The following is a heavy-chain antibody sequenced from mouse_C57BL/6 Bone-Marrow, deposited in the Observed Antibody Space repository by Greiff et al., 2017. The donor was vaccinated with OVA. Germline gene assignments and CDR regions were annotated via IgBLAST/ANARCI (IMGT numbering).Heavy chain of an antibody. CDR3: KGTVGDFFDY. CDR1: GFTFSDAW. J-gene: IGHJ2*01. D-gene: IGHD1-1*01. Sequence: EVHLVESGGGLVQPGGSMKLSCAASGFTFSDAWMDWVRQSPEKGLEWVAEIRNKANNHATYYAESVKGRFTISRDDSKSSVYLQMNSLRAEDTGIYYCKGTVGDFFDYWGQGTTLTVSS. V-gene: IGHV6-6*01. CDR2: IRNKANNHAT.